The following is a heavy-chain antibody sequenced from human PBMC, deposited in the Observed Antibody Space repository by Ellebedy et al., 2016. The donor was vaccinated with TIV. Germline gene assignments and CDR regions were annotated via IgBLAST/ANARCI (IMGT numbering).Heavy chain of an antibody. V-gene: IGHV3-30*04. Sequence: GGSLRLSXAASGFTFSDYALHWVRQALGKGLEWVALISKDGKTKYYVDSVKGRFTISRDNAKNSLYLQMDSLRDDDTALYYCARVPRDYYDRNGFYYGDYWGQGTLVTVSS. CDR3: ARVPRDYYDRNGFYYGDY. D-gene: IGHD3-22*01. J-gene: IGHJ4*02. CDR2: ISKDGKTK. CDR1: GFTFSDYA.